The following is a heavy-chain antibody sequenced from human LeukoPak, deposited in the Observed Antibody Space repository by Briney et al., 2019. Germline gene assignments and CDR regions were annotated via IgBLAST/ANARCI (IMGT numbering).Heavy chain of an antibody. V-gene: IGHV3-74*01. D-gene: IGHD3-22*01. CDR1: GFTFSNYW. J-gene: IGHJ4*02. CDR3: ARVPYDSSGYYRLVDY. Sequence: GGSLRLSCAASGFTFSNYWMHWVRQAPGKGLVWVSRINIDGSSTNNADSVKGRFTISRDNAKNTLYLQMNSLRAEDTAVYYCARVPYDSSGYYRLVDYWGQGTLVTVSS. CDR2: INIDGSST.